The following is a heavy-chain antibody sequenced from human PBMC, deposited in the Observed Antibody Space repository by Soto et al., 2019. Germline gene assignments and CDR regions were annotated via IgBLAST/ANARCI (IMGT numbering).Heavy chain of an antibody. CDR3: ARDFYYYDSSGYRPYYYYGMDV. J-gene: IGHJ6*02. CDR2: INLNSGGT. V-gene: IGHV1-2*04. D-gene: IGHD3-22*01. CDR1: GYTFTGYY. Sequence: ASVKVSCKASGYTFTGYYMHWVRQAPGQGLEWMGWINLNSGGTNYAQKFQGWVTMTRDTSISTAYMELSRLRSDDTAVYYCARDFYYYDSSGYRPYYYYGMDVWGQGTTVTVSS.